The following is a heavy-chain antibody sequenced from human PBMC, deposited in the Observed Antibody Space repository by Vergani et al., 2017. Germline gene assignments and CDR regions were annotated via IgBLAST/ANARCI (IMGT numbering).Heavy chain of an antibody. CDR2: IGGSGVHT. CDR3: AKSAFSDYSSLHHFYYMDV. CDR1: GFTFSSYA. D-gene: IGHD4-17*01. Sequence: EVQLLESGGGLLQPGGSLRLSCAASGFTFSSYAMSWVRQAPGKGLEWVSLIGGSGVHTYYTDSVKGRFTISRDNSKNTLYLQMNSLRVEDTAVYYCAKSAFSDYSSLHHFYYMDVWGKGTTVTVSS. J-gene: IGHJ6*03. V-gene: IGHV3-23*01.